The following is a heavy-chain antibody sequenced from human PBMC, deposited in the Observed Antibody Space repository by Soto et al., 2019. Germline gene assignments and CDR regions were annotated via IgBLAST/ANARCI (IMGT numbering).Heavy chain of an antibody. CDR1: GFTFSIYN. CDR2: ITGGGDYK. V-gene: IGHV3-23*04. Sequence: EVQLVESGGGVVQPGGSLRLSCVASGFTFSIYNMNWVRQAPGKGLEWVAVITGGGDYKNYADSVKGRFTISRDNSKNTLYLQMNSLRSEDTAVYSCARRITSSFDYWGQGTLVTVSS. D-gene: IGHD1-20*01. J-gene: IGHJ4*02. CDR3: ARRITSSFDY.